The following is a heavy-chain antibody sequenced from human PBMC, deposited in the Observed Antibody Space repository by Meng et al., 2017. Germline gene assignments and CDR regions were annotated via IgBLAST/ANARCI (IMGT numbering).Heavy chain of an antibody. D-gene: IGHD4-17*01. V-gene: IGHV1-2*06. CDR2: NNPNSGGT. CDR3: YGDYSQGPN. CDR1: GYTFTGYY. Sequence: VRLVHPGADVKKPGASVKVSFKASGYTFTGYYMHWVRQAAGQGLEWMGRNNPNSGGTNYAQKFQGRVTMTRDTSISTAYMELSRLRSDDTAVYYCYGDYSQGPNWGQGTLVTVSS. J-gene: IGHJ4*02.